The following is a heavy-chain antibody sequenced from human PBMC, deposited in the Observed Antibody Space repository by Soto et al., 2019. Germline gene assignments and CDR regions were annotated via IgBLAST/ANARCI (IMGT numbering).Heavy chain of an antibody. J-gene: IGHJ5*02. CDR3: ARWWSGSRQGFDP. CDR1: GGSISSGDYY. Sequence: QVQLQESGPGLVKPSQTLSLTCTVSGGSISSGDYYWSWIRQHPGKSLEWIGYIYYSGSTYYNTSLNSRVTISVDTSKNHFSLTLSSVTAADTAVYYCARWWSGSRQGFDPWGQGTLVTVSS. D-gene: IGHD3-3*01. CDR2: IYYSGST. V-gene: IGHV4-31*03.